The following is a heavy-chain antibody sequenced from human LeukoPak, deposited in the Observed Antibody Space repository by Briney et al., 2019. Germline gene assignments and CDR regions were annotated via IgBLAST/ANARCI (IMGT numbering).Heavy chain of an antibody. J-gene: IGHJ4*02. Sequence: GGSLRLSCEASGFTFNTYSMNWARQAPGKGLEWVSSIDSSGGYMFYADSVKGRFIISRDNAKDSLYLQMNSLRAEDTAVYYCARDGYYYGSGSYYKVDFDYWGQGTLVTVSS. CDR3: ARDGYYYGSGSYYKVDFDY. CDR2: IDSSGGYM. D-gene: IGHD3-10*01. CDR1: GFTFNTYS. V-gene: IGHV3-21*06.